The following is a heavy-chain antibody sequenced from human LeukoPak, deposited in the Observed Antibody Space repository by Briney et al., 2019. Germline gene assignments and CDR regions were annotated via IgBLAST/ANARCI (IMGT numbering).Heavy chain of an antibody. V-gene: IGHV3-74*01. CDR1: GFTFSSYW. CDR3: ARSNQADDY. CDR2: INPGGSSI. D-gene: IGHD1-14*01. J-gene: IGHJ4*02. Sequence: GRSLRLSCAASGFTFSSYWIHWVRQVPGKGLVWVARINPGGSSITYADSVKGRFTISRDNAKNTLYLQMDSLRAEDTGVYYCARSNQADDYWGQGTLVTASS.